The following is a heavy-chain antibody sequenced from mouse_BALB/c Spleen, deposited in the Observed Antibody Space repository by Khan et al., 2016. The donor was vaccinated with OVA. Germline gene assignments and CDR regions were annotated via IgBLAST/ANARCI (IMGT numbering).Heavy chain of an antibody. CDR1: GYSITSNYA. Sequence: EVQLQESGPSLVKPSQSLSLTCTVTGYSITSNYAWSWIRQFPGSKLEWMGYISYSGATNYNPSLKSRISVTRDTSENQFFLQLSSVTTEDTATYFCASQKYYGYALDYWGQGTSVTVSS. D-gene: IGHD1-1*01. J-gene: IGHJ4*01. V-gene: IGHV3-2*02. CDR2: ISYSGAT. CDR3: ASQKYYGYALDY.